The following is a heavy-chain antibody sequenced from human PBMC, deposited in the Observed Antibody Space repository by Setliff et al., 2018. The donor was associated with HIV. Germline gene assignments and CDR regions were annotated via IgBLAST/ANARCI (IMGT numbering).Heavy chain of an antibody. CDR1: GGSFSGYF. V-gene: IGHV4-34*01. Sequence: PSETLSLTCAVYGGSFSGYFRIWVRQPPGEGLEWIGEISHSGSTNYNPSLESRVTTSLDTSNKQFSLHLSSVTAADTAVYYCAWGMTAIPEYWGQGTLVTVSS. CDR3: AWGMTAIPEY. CDR2: ISHSGST. D-gene: IGHD2-21*02. J-gene: IGHJ4*02.